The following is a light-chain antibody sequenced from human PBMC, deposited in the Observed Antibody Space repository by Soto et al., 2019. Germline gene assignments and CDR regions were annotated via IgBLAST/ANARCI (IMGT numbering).Light chain of an antibody. CDR3: SSYTSSSPRV. J-gene: IGLJ2*01. Sequence: QSALTQPASVSGSPGPSITISCTGTSSDVGGYNYVSWYQQHPGKAPKLMIYDVSNRPSGVSNRFSGSKSGNTASLTISGLQAEDEADYYCSSYTSSSPRVFGGGTKLNVL. CDR1: SSDVGGYNY. V-gene: IGLV2-14*01. CDR2: DVS.